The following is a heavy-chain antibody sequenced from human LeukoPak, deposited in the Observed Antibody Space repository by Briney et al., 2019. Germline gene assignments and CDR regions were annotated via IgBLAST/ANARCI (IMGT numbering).Heavy chain of an antibody. D-gene: IGHD5-12*01. J-gene: IGHJ4*02. CDR2: ISSSGTYT. Sequence: GGPLRLSCAASGLTFSDYYMSWIRQAPGKGLEWISYISSSGTYTNYADSVKGRFTISRDNAKNSIYLKMNSLRAEDTAVYYCATSPRGYSGYEYYFDYWGQGTLVTVSS. CDR1: GLTFSDYY. CDR3: ATSPRGYSGYEYYFDY. V-gene: IGHV3-11*03.